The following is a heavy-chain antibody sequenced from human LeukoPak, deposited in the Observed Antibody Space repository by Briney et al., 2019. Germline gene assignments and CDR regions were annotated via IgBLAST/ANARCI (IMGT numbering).Heavy chain of an antibody. Sequence: GGFLRLSCAASGFTFSSYAITWVRQAPGKGLEWVATIKPDGNDKFFVDSVKGRFTISRDNAKTSLFLQMNSLRAEDTAIYCCTTSDCEYWGQGALVTVSS. CDR3: TTSDCEY. V-gene: IGHV3-7*03. J-gene: IGHJ4*02. CDR1: GFTFSSYA. CDR2: IKPDGNDK.